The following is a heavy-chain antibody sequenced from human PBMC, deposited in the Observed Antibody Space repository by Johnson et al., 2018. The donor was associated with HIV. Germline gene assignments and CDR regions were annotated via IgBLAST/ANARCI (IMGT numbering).Heavy chain of an antibody. CDR3: AKDEGDGYRHDAFDI. CDR1: GFTLRRYG. J-gene: IGHJ3*02. CDR2: NSFDGSNK. Sequence: QVQLVESGGGVVQPGRSLRLSCAASGFTLRRYGMLWVRQAPGKGLEWVAFNSFDGSNKYCVDSVKGRLTIFRDNAKNTLCLQMNRLRPEDTAVYYCAKDEGDGYRHDAFDIWGQGTMVTVSS. D-gene: IGHD5-24*01. V-gene: IGHV3-30*18.